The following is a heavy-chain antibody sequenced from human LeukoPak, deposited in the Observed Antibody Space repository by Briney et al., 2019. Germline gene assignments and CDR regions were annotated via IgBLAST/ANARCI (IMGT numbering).Heavy chain of an antibody. Sequence: GGSLRLSCVASGFTFSSYTMNWVRQAAGKVLEWVSSISSDSVYIFYADSLKGRFTISRDNAENALYLQMNSLRAEDTAVYYCARSYYDTRDYPFDYWGQGTPVTVSS. J-gene: IGHJ4*02. CDR3: ARSYYDTRDYPFDY. D-gene: IGHD3-10*01. CDR2: ISSDSVYI. V-gene: IGHV3-21*01. CDR1: GFTFSSYT.